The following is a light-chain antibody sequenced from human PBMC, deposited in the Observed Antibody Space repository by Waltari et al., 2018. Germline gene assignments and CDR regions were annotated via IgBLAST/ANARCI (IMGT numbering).Light chain of an antibody. Sequence: QSALTQPRSVSGSPGPSVTISCTGTSSDVGGSNAVSWYQQHPGTSPKLIIYDVNKRPSGVPDRLSVSKSGNTASLTISGLQGDDEADYYCCSFAGIPPYFFGTGTKVTVL. J-gene: IGLJ1*01. CDR3: CSFAGIPPYF. V-gene: IGLV2-11*01. CDR2: DVN. CDR1: SSDVGGSNA.